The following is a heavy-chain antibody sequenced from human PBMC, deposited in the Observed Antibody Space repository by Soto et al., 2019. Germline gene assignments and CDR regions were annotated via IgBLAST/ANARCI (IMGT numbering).Heavy chain of an antibody. CDR2: ISSSGSTI. Sequence: QVQLVESGGGLVKPGESLRLSCAASGITFSDHYVTWIRQAPGKGLEWVSYISSSGSTIYYADSVKGRFTISRDNAENSLYLQMNSLRAADTAVYYCARVGEMTYKDWGQGTLVTVSS. V-gene: IGHV3-11*01. J-gene: IGHJ4*02. CDR1: GITFSDHY. CDR3: ARVGEMTYKD. D-gene: IGHD3-3*01.